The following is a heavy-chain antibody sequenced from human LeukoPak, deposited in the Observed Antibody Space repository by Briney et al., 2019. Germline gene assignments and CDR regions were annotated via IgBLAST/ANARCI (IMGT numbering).Heavy chain of an antibody. J-gene: IGHJ5*02. D-gene: IGHD1-26*01. V-gene: IGHV6-1*01. CDR2: TYYRSKWYF. CDR3: ARVLTREGWWSDP. Sequence: SQTLSLTCAISGDSVSGNSVAWNWIRQSPSRGLEWLGRTYYRSKWYFDYAESVKSRVVIYPDTSKNQFSLHLNSVTPEDTAVYYCARVLTREGWWSDPWGQGTLVTVSS. CDR1: GDSVSGNSVA.